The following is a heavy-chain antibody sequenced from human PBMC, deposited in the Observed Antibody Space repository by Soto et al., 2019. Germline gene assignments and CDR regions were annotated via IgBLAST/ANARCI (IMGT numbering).Heavy chain of an antibody. CDR1: SGSINSFY. Sequence: SETLSLACTVSSGSINSFYWAWVRQPAGKGLEWIGRIHSSGTTNYNPSLSSRVTMSVDPSKNQFSLRLTSVTAADTAVYYCARDRIIGTSYSDYWGQGILVTVSS. D-gene: IGHD1-7*01. CDR3: ARDRIIGTSYSDY. J-gene: IGHJ4*02. CDR2: IHSSGTT. V-gene: IGHV4-4*07.